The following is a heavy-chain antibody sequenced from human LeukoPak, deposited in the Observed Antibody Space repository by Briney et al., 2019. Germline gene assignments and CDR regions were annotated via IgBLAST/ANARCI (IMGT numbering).Heavy chain of an antibody. CDR1: GYSISSGYY. CDR2: IDHSGST. Sequence: PSETLSLTCTVSGYSISSGYYWGWIRQPPGKGLEWTGSIDHSGSTYYNPSLKSRITISVDTSKNQFSLKLSSVTAADTAVYYCARGGYYGSGSWYYWYYYMDVWGKGTTVTISS. CDR3: ARGGYYGSGSWYYWYYYMDV. V-gene: IGHV4-38-2*02. D-gene: IGHD3-10*01. J-gene: IGHJ6*03.